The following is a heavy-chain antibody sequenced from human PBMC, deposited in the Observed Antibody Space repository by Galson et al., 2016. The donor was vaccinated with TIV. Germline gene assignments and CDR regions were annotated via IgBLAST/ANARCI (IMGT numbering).Heavy chain of an antibody. CDR3: ARDQDSGAYFDY. Sequence: SLKSRVAMSVDTSKNQFSLTLTSVTAADTAVYYCARDQDSGAYFDYWGQGTLVTVSS. V-gene: IGHV4-31*02. J-gene: IGHJ4*02. D-gene: IGHD2-15*01.